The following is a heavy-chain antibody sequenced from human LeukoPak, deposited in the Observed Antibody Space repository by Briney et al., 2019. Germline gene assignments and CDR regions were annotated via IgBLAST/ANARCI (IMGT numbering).Heavy chain of an antibody. CDR2: IYPGDSDT. V-gene: IGHV5-51*01. Sequence: GESLKISCKGSGYSFTSYWIGWVRQMPGKGLEWMGIIYPGDSDTRYCPSFQGQVTISADKSISTAYLQWSSLKASDTAMYYCARPQFWNPYYFDYWGQGTLVTVSS. CDR1: GYSFTSYW. D-gene: IGHD1-1*01. CDR3: ARPQFWNPYYFDY. J-gene: IGHJ4*02.